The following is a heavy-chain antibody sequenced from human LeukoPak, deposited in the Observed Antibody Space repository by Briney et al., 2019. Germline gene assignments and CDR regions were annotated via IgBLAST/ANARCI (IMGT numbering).Heavy chain of an antibody. J-gene: IGHJ5*02. D-gene: IGHD2-2*01. CDR2: INPNSGGT. CDR1: GYTLTGYY. V-gene: IGHV1-2*06. Sequence: ASVKVSCKASGYTLTGYYMHWVRQAPGQGLEWMGRINPNSGGTNYAQKFQGRVTMTRDTSISTAYMELSRLRSDDTAVYYCAREGGAYCSSTNCSFEKYNWFDPWGQGTLVTVSS. CDR3: AREGGAYCSSTNCSFEKYNWFDP.